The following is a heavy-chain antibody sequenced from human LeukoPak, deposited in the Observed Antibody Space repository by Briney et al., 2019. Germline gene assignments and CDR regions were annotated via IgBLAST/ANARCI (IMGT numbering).Heavy chain of an antibody. CDR1: GYTLTSYG. Sequence: ASVKVSCEASGYTLTSYGINWMRQAPGQGLEWMGWISTQSGNTNYAQKVQGRLTLTTDRSTNTAYMELRSLRSDDTAVYYCARDPKYAYYYDSSGAFDIWGQGTMVTVSS. V-gene: IGHV1-18*01. CDR3: ARDPKYAYYYDSSGAFDI. J-gene: IGHJ3*02. CDR2: ISTQSGNT. D-gene: IGHD3-22*01.